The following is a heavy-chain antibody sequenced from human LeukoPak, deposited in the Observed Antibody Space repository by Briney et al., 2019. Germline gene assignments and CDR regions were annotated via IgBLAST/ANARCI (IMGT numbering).Heavy chain of an antibody. V-gene: IGHV3-23*01. D-gene: IGHD2-15*01. CDR1: GFTFSSYA. CDR2: ISGRGGST. Sequence: PGGSLRLSCAASGFTFSSYAMSWVRQAPGKGLEWVSAISGRGGSTYYADSVKGRFTISRDNSKNTLYLQMNSLRAEDTAVYYCAKGGYCSGGSCYSPLYFDYWGQGTLVTVSS. CDR3: AKGGYCSGGSCYSPLYFDY. J-gene: IGHJ4*02.